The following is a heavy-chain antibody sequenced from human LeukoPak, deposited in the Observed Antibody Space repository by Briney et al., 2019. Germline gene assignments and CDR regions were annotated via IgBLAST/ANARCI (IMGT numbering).Heavy chain of an antibody. D-gene: IGHD3-22*01. J-gene: IGHJ4*02. CDR3: ARARAYYYDSSGYH. V-gene: IGHV3-11*01. Sequence: GGSLRLSCAASGFTFSDYYMSWIRQAPGKGLKWVSYISSSGSTIYYADSVKGRFTISRDNAKNSLYLQMNSLRAEDTAVYYCARARAYYYDSSGYHWGQGTLVTVSS. CDR1: GFTFSDYY. CDR2: ISSSGSTI.